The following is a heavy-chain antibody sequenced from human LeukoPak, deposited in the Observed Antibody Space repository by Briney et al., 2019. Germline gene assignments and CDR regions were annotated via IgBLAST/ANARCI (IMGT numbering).Heavy chain of an antibody. D-gene: IGHD6-25*01. Sequence: SETLSLTCAVYGGSFSGYYWSWIRQPPGKGLEWIGEINHSGSTNYNPSLKSRVTISVDTSKNQFSLKLSSVTAADTAVYYCARGLRRRLGSSKFDYWGQGTLVTVSS. CDR3: ARGLRRRLGSSKFDY. V-gene: IGHV4-34*01. CDR1: GGSFSGYY. CDR2: INHSGST. J-gene: IGHJ4*02.